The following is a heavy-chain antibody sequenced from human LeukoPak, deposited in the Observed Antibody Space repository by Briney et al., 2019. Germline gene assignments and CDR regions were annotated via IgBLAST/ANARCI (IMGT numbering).Heavy chain of an antibody. V-gene: IGHV1-2*02. Sequence: ASVNVSCKASGYTVCGCFIHYVRQAPGQGLEWMGWIDPNSDNIRYSETFKDRVTMTRDTSTNTAYMELSWLRSDDTAVYYCARSAYNYGYVYFDHWGQGTLVIVSS. D-gene: IGHD5-18*01. J-gene: IGHJ4*02. CDR3: ARSAYNYGYVYFDH. CDR1: GYTVCGCF. CDR2: IDPNSDNI.